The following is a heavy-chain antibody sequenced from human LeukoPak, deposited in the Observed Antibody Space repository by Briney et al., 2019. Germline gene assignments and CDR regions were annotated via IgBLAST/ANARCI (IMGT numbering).Heavy chain of an antibody. CDR1: GFTFSSYA. V-gene: IGHV3-23*01. Sequence: GGSLRLSCAASGFTFSSYAMSWVRQAPGKGLEWVSAISGSGGSTYYADSVNGRFTISRDNSKNTLYLQMNSLRAEDTAVYYCANLYDFWTGDYWGQGTLVTVSS. D-gene: IGHD3-3*01. CDR2: ISGSGGST. CDR3: ANLYDFWTGDY. J-gene: IGHJ4*02.